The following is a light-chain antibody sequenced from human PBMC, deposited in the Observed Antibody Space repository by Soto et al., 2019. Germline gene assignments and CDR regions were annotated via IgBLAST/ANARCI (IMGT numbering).Light chain of an antibody. CDR3: LQYGSSPFT. V-gene: IGKV2-29*01. Sequence: DIVMTQTPLSLSVTPGQPASISCKSSQSLLYSDGKTYLLWYLQKPGQPPQALIYGASSRATGIPDRFSGSGSCTDFTLTISRLEPEDFAVYYCLQYGSSPFTFGPGTKVDVK. CDR1: QSLLYSDGKTY. J-gene: IGKJ3*01. CDR2: GAS.